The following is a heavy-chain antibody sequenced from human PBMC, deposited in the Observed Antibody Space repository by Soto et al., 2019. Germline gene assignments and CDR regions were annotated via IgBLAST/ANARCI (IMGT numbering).Heavy chain of an antibody. CDR3: ARVRDYVWGSGYYFDY. D-gene: IGHD3-16*01. CDR1: GGSISSYY. V-gene: IGHV4-59*01. Sequence: SETLSLTCTVSGGSISSYYWSWIRQPPGKGLEWIGYIYYSGSTNYNPSLKSRVTISVDTSKNQFSLKLSSVTAADTAVYYCARVRDYVWGSGYYFDYWGQGTLVTVS. CDR2: IYYSGST. J-gene: IGHJ4*02.